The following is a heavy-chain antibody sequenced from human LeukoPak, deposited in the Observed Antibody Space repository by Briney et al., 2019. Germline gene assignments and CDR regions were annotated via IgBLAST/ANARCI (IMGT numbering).Heavy chain of an antibody. CDR2: ISSSSSYI. D-gene: IGHD5-24*01. Sequence: GGSLRLSCAASGFTFSSYSMNWVRQAPGKGLEWVSSISSSSSYIYYADSVKGRFTISRDNAKNSLYLQMNSLRAEDTAVYFCARTHDYNNYPDYWGQGTLVAVSS. CDR3: ARTHDYNNYPDY. CDR1: GFTFSSYS. V-gene: IGHV3-21*04. J-gene: IGHJ4*02.